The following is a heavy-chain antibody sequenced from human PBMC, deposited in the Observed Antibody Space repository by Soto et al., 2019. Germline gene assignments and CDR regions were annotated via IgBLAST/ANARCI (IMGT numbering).Heavy chain of an antibody. J-gene: IGHJ3*02. CDR2: ISGSGGST. CDR3: AKGGYCSGGSCYSNAFDI. D-gene: IGHD2-15*01. V-gene: IGHV3-23*01. Sequence: PGGSLRLSCAASGFTFSSYAMSWVRHAPGKGLEWVSAISGSGGSTYYADSVKGRFTISRDNSKNTLYLQMNSLRAEDTAVYYCAKGGYCSGGSCYSNAFDIWGQGTMVTVSS. CDR1: GFTFSSYA.